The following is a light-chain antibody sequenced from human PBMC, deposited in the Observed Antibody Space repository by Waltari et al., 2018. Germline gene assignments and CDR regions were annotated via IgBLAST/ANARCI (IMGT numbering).Light chain of an antibody. J-gene: IGLJ3*02. V-gene: IGLV7-43*01. CDR1: PGAVISNYY. Sequence: QTVVTQEPSLTVSPGGTVTLTCASTPGAVISNYYPNWFQQKPGQAPRALIYETKKKQPCTPARFSGSLLGGKAALTRSGAQPEDEAEYYCLLYRSDAQWVFGGGTKLTVL. CDR2: ETK. CDR3: LLYRSDAQWV.